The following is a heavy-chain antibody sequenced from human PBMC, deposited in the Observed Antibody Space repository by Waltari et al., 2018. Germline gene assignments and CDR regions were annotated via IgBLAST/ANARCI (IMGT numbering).Heavy chain of an antibody. Sequence: QVQLVQSGAEVKKPGASVKVSCKASGYTFTSYYMHWVRQAPGQGLEWMGIINPSGGSTSYAQKFQGRVTMTRDTSKNQFSLKLSSVTAADTAVYYCARASGWYGGYYFDYWGQGTLVTVSS. CDR1: GYTFTSYY. J-gene: IGHJ4*02. CDR3: ARASGWYGGYYFDY. D-gene: IGHD6-19*01. V-gene: IGHV1-46*01. CDR2: INPSGGST.